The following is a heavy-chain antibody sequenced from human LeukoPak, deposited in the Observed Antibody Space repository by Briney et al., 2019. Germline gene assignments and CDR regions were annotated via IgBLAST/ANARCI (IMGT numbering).Heavy chain of an antibody. Sequence: GASVKVSCKASGYTFTSYGINWVRQAPGQGLEWMGWINPNSGGTNYAQKFQGRVTMTRDTSISTAYMELSRLRSDDTAVYYCARSQGDFWSGYYMANYFDYWGQGTLVTVSS. J-gene: IGHJ4*02. CDR1: GYTFTSYG. CDR2: INPNSGGT. V-gene: IGHV1-2*02. D-gene: IGHD3-3*01. CDR3: ARSQGDFWSGYYMANYFDY.